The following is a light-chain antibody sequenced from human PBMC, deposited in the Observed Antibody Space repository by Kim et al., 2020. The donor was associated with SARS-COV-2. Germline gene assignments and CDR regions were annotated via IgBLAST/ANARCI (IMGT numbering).Light chain of an antibody. CDR1: QSVTSN. CDR3: QQYNKWSLT. J-gene: IGKJ4*01. V-gene: IGKV3-15*01. CDR2: GAS. Sequence: VSPGERATLSCRASQSVTSNLAWYQQKPGQAPRLLIYGASTRATGIPARLSGSGSGTEFTLTISSLQSEDFAVYYCQQYNKWSLTFGGGTKVDIK.